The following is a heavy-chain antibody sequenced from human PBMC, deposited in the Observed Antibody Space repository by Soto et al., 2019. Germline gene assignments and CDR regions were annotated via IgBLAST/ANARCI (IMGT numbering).Heavy chain of an antibody. D-gene: IGHD6-19*01. CDR1: GFTFSSYG. J-gene: IGHJ2*01. V-gene: IGHV3-30*18. CDR3: AKPKQWLVGGMVGGDWYFDL. Sequence: QVQLVESGGGVVQPGRSLRLSCAASGFTFSSYGTHWVRQAPGKGLEWVAVISYDGSNKYYADTVKGRFTISRDNSKNTLYLQMNSLSAEDTALYYCAKPKQWLVGGMVGGDWYFDLWGRGTLVTVSS. CDR2: ISYDGSNK.